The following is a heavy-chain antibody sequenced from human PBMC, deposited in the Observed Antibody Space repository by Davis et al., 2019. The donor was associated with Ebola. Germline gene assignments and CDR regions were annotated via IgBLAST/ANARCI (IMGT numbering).Heavy chain of an antibody. V-gene: IGHV3-23*01. CDR1: GFTFDDYA. Sequence: GESLKISCAASGFTFDDYAMHWVRQAPGKGLEWVSAISGSGGSTYYADSVKGRFTISRDNSKNTLYLQMNSLRAEDTAVYYCAKVEGIVVVPAAIRSYYGMDVWGQGTTVTVSS. CDR2: ISGSGGST. D-gene: IGHD2-2*01. J-gene: IGHJ6*02. CDR3: AKVEGIVVVPAAIRSYYGMDV.